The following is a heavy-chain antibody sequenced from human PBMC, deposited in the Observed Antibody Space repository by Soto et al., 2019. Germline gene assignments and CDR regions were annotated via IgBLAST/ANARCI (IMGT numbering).Heavy chain of an antibody. D-gene: IGHD3-10*01. Sequence: PGGSLRLSCAASGFTFSSFWMSWVRQAPGKGLEWVANIKTDGSETHYVDSVKGRFTISRDNSKNTLYLQMNSLRAEDTAVYYCAKDRGYYGSGSSDAFDIWGQGTMVTV. CDR1: GFTFSSFW. J-gene: IGHJ3*02. V-gene: IGHV3-7*03. CDR2: IKTDGSET. CDR3: AKDRGYYGSGSSDAFDI.